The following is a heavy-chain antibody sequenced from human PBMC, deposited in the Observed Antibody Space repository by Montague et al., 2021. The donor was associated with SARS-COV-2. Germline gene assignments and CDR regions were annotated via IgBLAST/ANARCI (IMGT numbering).Heavy chain of an antibody. D-gene: IGHD6-19*01. V-gene: IGHV4-59*01. J-gene: IGHJ4*02. CDR1: GGSIRSYY. Sequence: SETLSLTCTVSGGSIRSYYWSWIRQPPGKGLEWIGEIYSSGSTNYNPSLMSRVTISMDTSKGQFSLKLTSVTAADTAVYYCARHTRGWQPFDFWGQGTLVTVSS. CDR2: IYSSGST. CDR3: ARHTRGWQPFDF.